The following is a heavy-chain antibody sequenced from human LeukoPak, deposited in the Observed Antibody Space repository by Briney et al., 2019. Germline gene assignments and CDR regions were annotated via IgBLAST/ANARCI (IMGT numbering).Heavy chain of an antibody. CDR1: GYTFTGYY. Sequence: GASVKVSCKASGYTFTGYYMHWVRQAPGQGLEWMGWINPNSGGTNYAQKFQGRVTMTRDTSISTAYMELSRLRSDDTAAYYCARVVDTAMVGDYWGQGTLVTVSS. CDR3: ARVVDTAMVGDY. J-gene: IGHJ4*02. D-gene: IGHD5-18*01. CDR2: INPNSGGT. V-gene: IGHV1-2*02.